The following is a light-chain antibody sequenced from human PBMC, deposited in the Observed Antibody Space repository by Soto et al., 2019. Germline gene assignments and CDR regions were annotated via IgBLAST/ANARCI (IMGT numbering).Light chain of an antibody. V-gene: IGKV3-15*01. J-gene: IGKJ1*01. Sequence: EIVMTKSPATLSVSPGERATLSCRASQSVSNNLAWYQKKPGQAPRLLIYGASTRATGIPARFSGSGSGTEFILTISSLQSEDFAFYYCQQYNNWWTFGQGTRVDIK. CDR1: QSVSNN. CDR2: GAS. CDR3: QQYNNWWT.